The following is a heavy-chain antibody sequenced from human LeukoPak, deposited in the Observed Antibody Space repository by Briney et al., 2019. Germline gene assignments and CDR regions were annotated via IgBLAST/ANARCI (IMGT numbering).Heavy chain of an antibody. CDR1: GYTFRSSG. Sequence: ASVKVSCKASGYTFRSSGISWVRQAPGQGLEWMGWISAVNGDINYAQNFQGRVTMTTDTSTSTAYMELRSLTSDDTAVYYCAKDYNYIIDYWGQGTLVTVS. V-gene: IGHV1-18*01. J-gene: IGHJ4*02. CDR3: AKDYNYIIDY. CDR2: ISAVNGDI. D-gene: IGHD5-24*01.